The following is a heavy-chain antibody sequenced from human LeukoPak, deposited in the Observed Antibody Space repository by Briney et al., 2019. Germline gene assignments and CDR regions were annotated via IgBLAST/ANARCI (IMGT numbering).Heavy chain of an antibody. CDR1: GITFSSSG. Sequence: PGGSLRLSCAASGITFSSSGMHWVRQAPGKGLEWVAVISYDGGNKYYADSVKGRFTISRDSSKNTLHLQMNSLRVEDTAVYYCARVEVWGSYIDYWGQGTLVTVSS. V-gene: IGHV3-30*03. J-gene: IGHJ4*02. CDR2: ISYDGGNK. CDR3: ARVEVWGSYIDY. D-gene: IGHD3-16*01.